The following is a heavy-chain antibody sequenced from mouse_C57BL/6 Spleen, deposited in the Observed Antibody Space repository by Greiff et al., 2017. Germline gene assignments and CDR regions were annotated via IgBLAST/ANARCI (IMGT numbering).Heavy chain of an antibody. D-gene: IGHD1-1*01. CDR1: GYTFTSYW. Sequence: QVQLQQPGAELVKPGASVKMSCKASGYTFTSYWITWVKQRPGQGLEWIGDIYPGSGSTNYNEKFKSKATLTVDTSSSTAYMQPSSLTSEDSAVYYCAPYYYGSSYWYFDVWGTGTTVTVSS. CDR3: APYYYGSSYWYFDV. J-gene: IGHJ1*03. V-gene: IGHV1-55*01. CDR2: IYPGSGST.